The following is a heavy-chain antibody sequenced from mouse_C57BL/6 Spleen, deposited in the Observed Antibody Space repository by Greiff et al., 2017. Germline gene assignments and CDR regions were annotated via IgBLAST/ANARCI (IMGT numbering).Heavy chain of an antibody. D-gene: IGHD2-1*01. J-gene: IGHJ2*01. CDR2: IWRGGST. CDR1: GFSLTSYG. Sequence: VQLQQSGPGLVQPSQCLSITCTASGFSLTSYGVHWVRQSPGKGLEWLGVIWRGGSTDYYAAFMSRLSITKDNSKSHVFFKMNSLQADDTAIYYCAKNSLYGNYFDYWGQGTTLTVSS. CDR3: AKNSLYGNYFDY. V-gene: IGHV2-5*01.